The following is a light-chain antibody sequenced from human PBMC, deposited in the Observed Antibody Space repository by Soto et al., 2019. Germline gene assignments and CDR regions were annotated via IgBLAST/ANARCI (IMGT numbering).Light chain of an antibody. J-gene: IGKJ1*01. CDR3: QQYMSYS. CDR1: QSISSW. CDR2: AAS. V-gene: IGKV1-5*02. Sequence: DIQMTQSPSTLSASVGDRVTIICRASQSISSWLAWYQQKPGKAPELLIYAASTLQSGVPSRFSGSGSGTDFTLTISGLQPDDFATYYCQQYMSYSFGQGTKVDI.